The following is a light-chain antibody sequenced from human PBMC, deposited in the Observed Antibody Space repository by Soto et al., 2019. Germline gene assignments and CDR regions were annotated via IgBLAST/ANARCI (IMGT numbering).Light chain of an antibody. J-gene: IGKJ4*02. CDR3: MQTIRLPLT. CDR2: EVS. CDR1: QTLRHSDGRTY. V-gene: IGKV2D-29*02. Sequence: DIVLTHTPLSLSVTPGQPASISCKSSQTLRHSDGRTYVYWYVQRPGQSPQLLIYEVSNRFSGVPDRFGGYGAGTDFTLEISRVEAEDVGVYYCMQTIRLPLTFGGGTKVDIK.